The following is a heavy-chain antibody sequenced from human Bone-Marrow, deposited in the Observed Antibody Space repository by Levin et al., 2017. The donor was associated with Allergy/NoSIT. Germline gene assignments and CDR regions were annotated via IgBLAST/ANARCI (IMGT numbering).Heavy chain of an antibody. J-gene: IGHJ5*02. Sequence: SGPTLVKPTQTLTLTCTFSGFSLSTSGVGVGWIRQPPGKALEWLALIYWDDDKRYSPSLKSRLTITKDTSKNQVVLTMTNMDPVDTATYYCAHSEVVVVVAATRELKYNWFDPWGQGTLVTVSS. CDR1: GFSLSTSGVG. CDR3: AHSEVVVVVAATRELKYNWFDP. CDR2: IYWDDDK. V-gene: IGHV2-5*02. D-gene: IGHD2-15*01.